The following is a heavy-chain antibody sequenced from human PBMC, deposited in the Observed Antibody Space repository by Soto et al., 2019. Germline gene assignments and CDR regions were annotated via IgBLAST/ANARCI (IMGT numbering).Heavy chain of an antibody. CDR1: GGSFSGYY. CDR3: ASGRDYDYLWGSYRAFDY. Sequence: SETLSLTCAVYGGSFSGYYWSWIRQPPGKGMEWMGEINHRGSTNYNPSLKSRVTISVDMSKNQFSLNLCSVTAADTAVYYCASGRDYDYLWGSYRAFDYWGQGTLVTVSS. D-gene: IGHD3-16*02. V-gene: IGHV4-34*01. J-gene: IGHJ4*02. CDR2: INHRGST.